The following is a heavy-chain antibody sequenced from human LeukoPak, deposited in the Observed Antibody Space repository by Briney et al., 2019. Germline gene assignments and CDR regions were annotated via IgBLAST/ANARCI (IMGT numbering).Heavy chain of an antibody. V-gene: IGHV3-21*01. D-gene: IGHD3-3*01. CDR3: ARDGVGFDYYDY. J-gene: IGHJ4*02. Sequence: PGGSLRLSCAASGFTFSSYSMNWVRQAPGKGLEWVSSISSSSSYIYYADSVKGRFTISRDNAKNSLYLQMNSLRAEDTAVYYCARDGVGFDYYDYWGQGTLVTVSS. CDR1: GFTFSSYS. CDR2: ISSSSSYI.